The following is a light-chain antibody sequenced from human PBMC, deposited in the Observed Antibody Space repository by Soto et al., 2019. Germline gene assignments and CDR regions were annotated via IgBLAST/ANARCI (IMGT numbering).Light chain of an antibody. CDR2: AAS. J-gene: IGKJ1*01. V-gene: IGKV1-5*01. Sequence: DIQRTQSPYSLSASVGDRVTITCRASQSISSYLNWYQQKPGKAPKLLIYAASSLQSGVPSRFSGSGSGTEFTLTISSLQPDDFATYYCQQYNSYSLTFGQGTKVDIK. CDR1: QSISSY. CDR3: QQYNSYSLT.